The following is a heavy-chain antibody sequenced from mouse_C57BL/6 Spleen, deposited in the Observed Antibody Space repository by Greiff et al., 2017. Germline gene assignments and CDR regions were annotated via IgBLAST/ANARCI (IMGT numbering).Heavy chain of an antibody. J-gene: IGHJ3*01. D-gene: IGHD2-1*01. Sequence: QVQLKESGAELVKPGASVTISCKASGYAFSSYWMNWVKQRPGKGLEWIGQIYPGDGDTNYNGKFKGKATLTADKSSSTAYMQLSSLTSEDSAVYFCARDGNYVGWFAYWGQGTLVTVSA. CDR2: IYPGDGDT. CDR3: ARDGNYVGWFAY. CDR1: GYAFSSYW. V-gene: IGHV1-80*01.